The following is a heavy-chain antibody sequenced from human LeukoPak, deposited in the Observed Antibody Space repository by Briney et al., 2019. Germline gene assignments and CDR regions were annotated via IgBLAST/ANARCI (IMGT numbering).Heavy chain of an antibody. CDR3: ASGGSYYFDAFDI. Sequence: SETLSLTCTASGGSISSYYWSWIRQPPGKGLEWIGYIYYSGSTNYNPSLKSRVTISVDTSKNQFSLKLSSVTAADTAVYYCASGGSYYFDAFDIWGQGTMVTVSS. CDR1: GGSISSYY. CDR2: IYYSGST. J-gene: IGHJ3*02. V-gene: IGHV4-59*01. D-gene: IGHD1-26*01.